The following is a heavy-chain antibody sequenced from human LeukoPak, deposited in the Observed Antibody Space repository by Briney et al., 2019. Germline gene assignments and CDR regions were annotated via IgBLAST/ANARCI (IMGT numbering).Heavy chain of an antibody. Sequence: ASVKVSCKASGFTFTSWTFIWVRQAPGQGLEWMGWISAYNGASNYAQKLQGRVTMTTDASTDTVYMELRSLRSDDTAVYFCAREGFTATGVNYYYHMDVWGEGTSVTVSS. CDR2: ISAYNGAS. V-gene: IGHV1-18*01. CDR3: AREGFTATGVNYYYHMDV. J-gene: IGHJ6*03. D-gene: IGHD5-18*01. CDR1: GFTFTSWT.